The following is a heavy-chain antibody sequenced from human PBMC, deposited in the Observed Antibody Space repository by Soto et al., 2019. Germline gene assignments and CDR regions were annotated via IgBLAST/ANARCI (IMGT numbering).Heavy chain of an antibody. CDR3: ARGGSLNWYFDL. V-gene: IGHV3-74*01. Sequence: EVQLVESGGGLVQPGGSLRLSCAASGFTFSRYWMHWVRQAPGKGLVWVSRINSDGSSTSYADSVKGRFTISRDNAKNTRYLQMNSLRAEDTAVYYCARGGSLNWYFDLWGRGTLVTVSS. J-gene: IGHJ2*01. D-gene: IGHD1-26*01. CDR1: GFTFSRYW. CDR2: INSDGSST.